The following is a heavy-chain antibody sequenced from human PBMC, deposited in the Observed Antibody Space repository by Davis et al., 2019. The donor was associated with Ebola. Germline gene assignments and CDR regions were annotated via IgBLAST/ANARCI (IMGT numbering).Heavy chain of an antibody. Sequence: ASVKVSCKASGYTFTGYYMHWVRQAPGQGLEWMGWINPNSGGTNYAQKFQGWVTMTRDTSISTAYMELSRLRSDDTAVYYCARENNYCGGDSYNWYFDLWGRGTLVTVSS. CDR2: INPNSGGT. CDR1: GYTFTGYY. V-gene: IGHV1-2*04. CDR3: ARENNYCGGDSYNWYFDL. D-gene: IGHD2-21*01. J-gene: IGHJ2*01.